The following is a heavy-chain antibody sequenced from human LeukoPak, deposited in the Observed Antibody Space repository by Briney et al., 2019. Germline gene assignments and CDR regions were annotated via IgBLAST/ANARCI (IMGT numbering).Heavy chain of an antibody. CDR2: IYYSGST. CDR3: ARHCSSTSCYSRWYFDP. V-gene: IGHV4-59*08. J-gene: IGHJ2*01. D-gene: IGHD2-2*01. CDR1: GGSISSYY. Sequence: PSETLSLTCTVSGGSISSYYWSWIRQPPGKGLEWIGYIYYSGSTNYNPSLKSRVTISVDTSKNQFSLKLSSVTAADTAVYYCARHCSSTSCYSRWYFDPWGRGTLVTVSS.